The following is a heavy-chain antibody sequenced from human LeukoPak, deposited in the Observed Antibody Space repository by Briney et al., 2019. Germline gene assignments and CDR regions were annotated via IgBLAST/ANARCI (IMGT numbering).Heavy chain of an antibody. CDR2: IYPGDSDT. J-gene: IGHJ4*02. V-gene: IGHV5-51*01. Sequence: GESLKISCEGSGYSFTSYWIGWVRQMPGKGLEWMGIIYPGDSDTRYSPSFQGQVTISADKSISTAYLQCSSLKASDTAMYYCARRLTYYYDSSGSYYFDYWGQGTLVTVSS. CDR1: GYSFTSYW. D-gene: IGHD3-22*01. CDR3: ARRLTYYYDSSGSYYFDY.